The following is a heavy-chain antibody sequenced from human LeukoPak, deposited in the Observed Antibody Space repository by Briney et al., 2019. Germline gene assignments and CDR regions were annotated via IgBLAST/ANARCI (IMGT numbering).Heavy chain of an antibody. CDR2: IKPDGSEK. Sequence: GGSLRLSCAVSGFTFSYSWMSWVRQAPGKRPEWMANIKPDGSEKYYADSVKGRFTISRDNAKNSLYLQMNSLRAEDTAVYYCARTTRSIAVAPYYFDYWGQGTLVTVSS. CDR3: ARTTRSIAVAPYYFDY. D-gene: IGHD6-19*01. V-gene: IGHV3-7*05. J-gene: IGHJ4*02. CDR1: GFTFSYSW.